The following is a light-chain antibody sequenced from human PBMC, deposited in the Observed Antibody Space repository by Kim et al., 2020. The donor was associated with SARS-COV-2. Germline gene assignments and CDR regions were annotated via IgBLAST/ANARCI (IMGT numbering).Light chain of an antibody. J-gene: IGKJ2*01. CDR3: QQRSNWPGYT. V-gene: IGKV3-11*01. Sequence: LSTGERATRVCRASQSVSSYLAWYQQKPGQAPRLLIYDASNRATGIPARFSGSGSGTDFTLTISSLEPEDFAVYYCQQRSNWPGYTFGQGTKLEI. CDR1: QSVSSY. CDR2: DAS.